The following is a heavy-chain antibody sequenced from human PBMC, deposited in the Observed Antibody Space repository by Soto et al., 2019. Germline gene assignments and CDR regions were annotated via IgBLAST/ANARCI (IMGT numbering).Heavy chain of an antibody. CDR1: GGSVSGYY. D-gene: IGHD3-3*01. V-gene: IGHV4-34*01. CDR2: INHSGST. Sequence: SETLSLTCAVYGGSVSGYYWSWIRQPPGKGLEWIGEINHSGSTNYNPSLKSRVTISVDASKNQFSLKLSSVTAADTAVYYCARAISSSPITIFGVVRGLNWFDPWGQGTLVTVSS. J-gene: IGHJ5*02. CDR3: ARAISSSPITIFGVVRGLNWFDP.